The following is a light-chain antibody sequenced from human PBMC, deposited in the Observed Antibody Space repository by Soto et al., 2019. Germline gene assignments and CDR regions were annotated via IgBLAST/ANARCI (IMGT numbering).Light chain of an antibody. CDR3: QQSYSLPVT. J-gene: IGKJ3*01. V-gene: IGKV1-39*01. CDR1: QTINNR. CDR2: ATS. Sequence: DIQMTQSPSSLSASVGDRVTITCRASQTINNRLSWYQQKPGKAPNLLIYATSSLQSGVPSRFSGSESGTDFTLTISSLQPEDFATYYCQQSYSLPVTFGPGTKVDIK.